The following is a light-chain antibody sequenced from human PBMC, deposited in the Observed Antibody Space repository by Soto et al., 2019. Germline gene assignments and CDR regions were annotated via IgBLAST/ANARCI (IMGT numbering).Light chain of an antibody. CDR1: SFNIGFNY. CDR3: AAWDDSLSGGV. Sequence: QSVLTQPPSASGTPGQTVTISCSGSSFNIGFNYVYWYQQLPGMAPKLLIHRNDERPSGVPDRFSGSKSGTSASMAISGRRSEDEAEYYCAAWDDSLSGGVFGTGTQLTVL. J-gene: IGLJ1*01. CDR2: RND. V-gene: IGLV1-47*02.